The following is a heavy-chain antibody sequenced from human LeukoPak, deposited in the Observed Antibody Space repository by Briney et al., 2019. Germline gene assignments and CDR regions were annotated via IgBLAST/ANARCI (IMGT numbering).Heavy chain of an antibody. CDR3: ARVGWRDYVWGKYYGMDV. CDR1: GFTFSSYS. D-gene: IGHD3-16*01. CDR2: ISSSSSTI. Sequence: GGSLRLSCAASGFTFSSYSMNWVRQAPGKGLEWVSYISSSSSTIYYADSVKGRFTISRDNAKNSLYLQMNSLRAEDTAVYYCARVGWRDYVWGKYYGMDVWGQGTTVTVSS. J-gene: IGHJ6*02. V-gene: IGHV3-48*04.